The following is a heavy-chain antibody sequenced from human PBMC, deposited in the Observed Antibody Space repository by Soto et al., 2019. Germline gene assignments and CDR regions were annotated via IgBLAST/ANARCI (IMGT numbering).Heavy chain of an antibody. CDR1: GFIFSSYW. D-gene: IGHD1-26*01. CDR3: ARDAWEDGPDNDY. Sequence: GGSLRLSCEVSGFIFSSYWMSWVRQAPGKGLEWLANIKQDGSVKHYVDSVRGRFTISRDNSKKSVYLQMTGLRVEDTAIYYCARDAWEDGPDNDYWGQGT. V-gene: IGHV3-7*04. J-gene: IGHJ4*02. CDR2: IKQDGSVK.